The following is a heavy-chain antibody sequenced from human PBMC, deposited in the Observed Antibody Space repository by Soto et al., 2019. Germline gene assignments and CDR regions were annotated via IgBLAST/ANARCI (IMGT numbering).Heavy chain of an antibody. D-gene: IGHD4-4*01. Sequence: EVQLLESGGGLVQPGGYLRLSCAASGFTFSIYAMIWVRQAPGRGLEWVSAISGSGGSTYYADSVKGRFTISRDNSKNTLYLQMNSLRAEYTAVYYCAKVSRRTVTAVSFDYWGQVTLVTVSS. J-gene: IGHJ4*02. CDR3: AKVSRRTVTAVSFDY. CDR2: ISGSGGST. V-gene: IGHV3-23*01. CDR1: GFTFSIYA.